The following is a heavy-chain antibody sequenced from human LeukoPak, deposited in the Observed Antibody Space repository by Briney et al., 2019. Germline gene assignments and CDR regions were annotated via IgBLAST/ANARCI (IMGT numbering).Heavy chain of an antibody. J-gene: IGHJ3*02. V-gene: IGHV1-2*04. CDR2: INPNSGGT. CDR1: GYTFTGYY. CDR3: ARVEQLERHHAFDI. D-gene: IGHD1-1*01. Sequence: GASVKVSCKASGYTFTGYYMHWVRQAPGQGLEWMGWINPNSGGTNYAQKFQGWVTMTRNTSISTAYMELSRLRSDDTAVYYCARVEQLERHHAFDIWGQGTMVTVSS.